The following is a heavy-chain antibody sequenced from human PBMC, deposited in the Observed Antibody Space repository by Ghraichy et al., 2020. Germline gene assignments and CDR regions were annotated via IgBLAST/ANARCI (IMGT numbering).Heavy chain of an antibody. CDR3: ASGVIAAAGTDGY. J-gene: IGHJ4*02. D-gene: IGHD6-13*01. V-gene: IGHV3-23*01. CDR1: GFTFSSYA. CDR2: ISGSGGST. Sequence: GESLNISCAASGFTFSSYAMSWVRQAPGKGLEWVSAISGSGGSTYYADSVKGRFTISRDNSKNTLYLQMNSLRAEDTAVYYCASGVIAAAGTDGYWGQGTLVTVSS.